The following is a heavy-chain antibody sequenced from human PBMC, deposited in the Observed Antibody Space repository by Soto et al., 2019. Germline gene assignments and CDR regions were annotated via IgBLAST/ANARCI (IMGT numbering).Heavy chain of an antibody. Sequence: SETLSLTCTFSGVSISSGSYYWDWIRQPPGKGLEWIGNVYYSGSTNYNPSLESRVTISVDTSKNQFSLKLSSVTAADTAVYYCARQTDSYYTFDAFDIWGQGTMVTVSS. V-gene: IGHV4-39*01. J-gene: IGHJ3*02. CDR2: VYYSGST. D-gene: IGHD3-22*01. CDR1: GVSISSGSYY. CDR3: ARQTDSYYTFDAFDI.